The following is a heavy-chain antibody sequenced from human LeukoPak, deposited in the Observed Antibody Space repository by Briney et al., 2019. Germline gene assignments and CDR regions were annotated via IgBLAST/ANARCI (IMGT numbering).Heavy chain of an antibody. CDR3: ARDYSSSYQFDY. CDR2: INHSGST. D-gene: IGHD6-6*01. J-gene: IGHJ4*02. V-gene: IGHV4-34*01. Sequence: SETLSLTCAVYGGSFSGYYWSWIRQPPGKGLEWIGEINHSGSTNYNPSLKSRVTISVDTSKNQFSLKLSPVTAADTAVYYCARDYSSSYQFDYWGQGTLVTVSS. CDR1: GGSFSGYY.